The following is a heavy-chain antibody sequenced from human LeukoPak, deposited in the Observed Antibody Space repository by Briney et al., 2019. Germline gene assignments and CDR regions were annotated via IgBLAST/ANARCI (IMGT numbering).Heavy chain of an antibody. CDR3: ARTYYYDSSGAPSRLDY. J-gene: IGHJ4*02. CDR2: INPSGGST. Sequence: ASVTVSFKASGYTFTSYYMHWVRQAPGQGLEWMGIINPSGGSTSYAQKFQGRVTMTRDTSTSTVYMELSSLRSEDTAVYYCARTYYYDSSGAPSRLDYWGQGTLVTVSS. D-gene: IGHD3-22*01. V-gene: IGHV1-46*01. CDR1: GYTFTSYY.